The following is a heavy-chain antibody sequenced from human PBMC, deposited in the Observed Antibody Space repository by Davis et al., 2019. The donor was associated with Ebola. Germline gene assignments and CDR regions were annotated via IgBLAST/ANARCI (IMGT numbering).Heavy chain of an antibody. Sequence: SETLSLTCAVSGGSISSSNWWSWVRQPPGKGLEWIGEIYHSGSTNYNPSLKSRVTISVDKSKNQFSLQLNSVTPEDTAVYYCARETGIVVVPAAIRSYYGMDVWGQGATVTVSS. CDR3: ARETGIVVVPAAIRSYYGMDV. J-gene: IGHJ6*02. V-gene: IGHV4-4*02. CDR2: IYHSGST. CDR1: GGSISSSNW. D-gene: IGHD2-2*02.